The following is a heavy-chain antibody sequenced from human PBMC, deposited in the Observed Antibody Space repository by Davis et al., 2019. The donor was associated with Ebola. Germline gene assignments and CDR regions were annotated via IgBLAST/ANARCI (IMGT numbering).Heavy chain of an antibody. CDR2: IYYSGST. V-gene: IGHV4-59*01. J-gene: IGHJ5*02. CDR1: GGSISSYY. CDR3: ARDRGPYNWFDP. Sequence: MPSETLSLTCTVSGGSISSYYWSWIRQPPGKGLEWIGYIYYSGSTNYNPSLKSRVTISVDTSKNQSSLKLSSVTAADTAVYYCARDRGPYNWFDPWGQGTLVTVSS.